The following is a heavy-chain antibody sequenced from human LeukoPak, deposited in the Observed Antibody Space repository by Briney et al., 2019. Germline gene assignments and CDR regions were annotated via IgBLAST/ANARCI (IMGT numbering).Heavy chain of an antibody. J-gene: IGHJ4*02. CDR1: GGSISSGSYY. V-gene: IGHV4-61*02. CDR3: AREDSNYVDY. Sequence: PSQTLSLTCTVSGGSISSGSYYWSWIRQPAGKGLEWIGRIYTSGSTNYNPSLKSRVTISVDTSKNQFSLKLSSVTAADTAVYYCAREDSNYVDYWGQGTLVTVSS. D-gene: IGHD4-11*01. CDR2: IYTSGST.